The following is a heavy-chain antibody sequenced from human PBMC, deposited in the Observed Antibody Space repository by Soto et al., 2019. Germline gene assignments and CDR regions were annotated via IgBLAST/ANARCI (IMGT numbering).Heavy chain of an antibody. CDR3: SRPYDSAYFDY. V-gene: IGHV4-39*01. CDR1: GGSISSSSYY. CDR2: IFISGST. D-gene: IGHD3-22*01. J-gene: IGHJ4*02. Sequence: LSLTFTVSGGSISSSSYYWGWIRQPPGKGLEWIGTIFISGSTSYNPSLKSRVTISVDTSKNQFSLQLSSATAADTAVYYCSRPYDSAYFDYWGQGTLVTVSS.